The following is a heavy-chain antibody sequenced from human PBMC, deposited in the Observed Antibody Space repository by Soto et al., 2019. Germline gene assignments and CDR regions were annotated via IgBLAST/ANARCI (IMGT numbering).Heavy chain of an antibody. CDR1: GYMFPSYG. J-gene: IGHJ6*03. V-gene: IGHV1-18*01. Sequence: ASVKVSCKASGYMFPSYGITWVRQAPGQGLEWMGWISGYNGNTNYAQKYQGRVTLTTDASTTTVYLELRSLTSDDTAVYYCGMYLRKNFVLARAAYYYYYMEVWGKGTTFSV. D-gene: IGHD3-3*02. CDR3: GMYLRKNFVLARAAYYYYYMEV. CDR2: ISGYNGNT.